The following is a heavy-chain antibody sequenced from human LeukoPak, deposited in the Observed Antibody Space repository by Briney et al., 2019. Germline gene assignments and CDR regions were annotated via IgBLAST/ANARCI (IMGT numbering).Heavy chain of an antibody. V-gene: IGHV3-23*01. J-gene: IGHJ3*02. CDR3: ASETKRGYSYGSPTDAFDI. CDR2: ISGSGGST. D-gene: IGHD5-18*01. CDR1: GFTFSSYG. Sequence: GGSLRLSCAASGFTFSSYGMSWVRQAPGKGLEWVSAISGSGGSTYYADSVKGRFTISRHNAKNSLYLQMNSLRAEDTAVYYCASETKRGYSYGSPTDAFDIWGQGTMVTVSS.